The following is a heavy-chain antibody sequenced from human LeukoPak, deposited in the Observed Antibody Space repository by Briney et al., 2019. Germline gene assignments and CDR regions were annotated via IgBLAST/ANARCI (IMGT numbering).Heavy chain of an antibody. CDR3: AKTDDFWSGYFDY. Sequence: GGSLRLSCAASGFTVSSNYMSWVRQAPGKGLEWVSVIYSGGSTYYADSVKGRFTISRDSSKNTLYLQMNSLRAEDTAVYYCAKTDDFWSGYFDYWGQGTLVTVSS. J-gene: IGHJ4*02. CDR2: IYSGGST. V-gene: IGHV3-66*01. D-gene: IGHD3-3*01. CDR1: GFTVSSNY.